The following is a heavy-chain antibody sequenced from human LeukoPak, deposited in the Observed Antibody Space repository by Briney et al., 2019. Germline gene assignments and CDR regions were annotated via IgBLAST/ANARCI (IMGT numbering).Heavy chain of an antibody. CDR3: ARDFGLGGSYFGY. D-gene: IGHD1-26*01. J-gene: IGHJ4*02. CDR1: GFTFSSYS. Sequence: GGSLRLSCAASGFTFSSYSMNWVRQAPGKGLEWVSSISSSSSYIYYADSVKGRFTISRDNAKNSLYLQMNSLRAEDTAVYYCARDFGLGGSYFGYWGQGTLVTVSS. CDR2: ISSSSSYI. V-gene: IGHV3-21*01.